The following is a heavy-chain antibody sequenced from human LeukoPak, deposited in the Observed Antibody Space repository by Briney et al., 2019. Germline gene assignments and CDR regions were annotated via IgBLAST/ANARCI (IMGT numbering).Heavy chain of an antibody. V-gene: IGHV1-18*01. CDR2: ISPNNGNT. J-gene: IGHJ4*02. CDR1: GYTFTNYG. CDR3: ARGGHLEWAIDY. Sequence: ASVRVSCKASGYTFTNYGISWVRQAPGQGLEWMGWISPNNGNTNYAQKVQGRVTMTTDTSTSTAYMEPRSLRSDDTAVYYCARGGHLEWAIDYWGQGTLVTVSS. D-gene: IGHD3-3*01.